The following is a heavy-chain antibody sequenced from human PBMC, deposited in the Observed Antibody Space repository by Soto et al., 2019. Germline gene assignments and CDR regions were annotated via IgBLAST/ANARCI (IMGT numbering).Heavy chain of an antibody. Sequence: PSETLSLTCTVSGAPINSDYWSWIRQSPGKGLEWIGYIYHSGSTDYNPALKSRVTISIYKSKNQCPLNRRSVTAADTAVYFCARFTSKGGFNWFDPWGQGTQVTVSS. CDR3: ARFTSKGGFNWFDP. V-gene: IGHV4-59*01. D-gene: IGHD5-12*01. CDR2: IYHSGST. CDR1: GAPINSDY. J-gene: IGHJ5*02.